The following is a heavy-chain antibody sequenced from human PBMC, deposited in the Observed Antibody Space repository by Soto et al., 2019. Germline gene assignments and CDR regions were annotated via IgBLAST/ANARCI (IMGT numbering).Heavy chain of an antibody. J-gene: IGHJ4*02. CDR3: ARGPPGSDYGWGSYRYLFDY. Sequence: GGSLRLSCAASGFTFSSYGMHWVRQAPGKGLEWVAVIWYDGSNKYYADSVKGRFTISRDNSKNTLYLQMNSLRAEDAAVYYCARGPPGSDYGWGSYRYLFDYWGQGTLVTVSS. CDR2: IWYDGSNK. D-gene: IGHD3-16*02. V-gene: IGHV3-33*08. CDR1: GFTFSSYG.